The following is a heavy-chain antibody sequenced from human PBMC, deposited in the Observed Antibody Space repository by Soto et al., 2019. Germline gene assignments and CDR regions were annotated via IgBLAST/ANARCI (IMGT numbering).Heavy chain of an antibody. CDR1: GFTLSDYG. CDR2: ISYDESKE. D-gene: IGHD3-16*01. Sequence: QVQLVESGGGVVQPGTSLRLSCAASGFTLSDYGMHWVRQSPGKGLQWVALISYDESKEYYADSVEGPFTISRDTLKNTLYLQMNSLSPGDTALYYCAKPFVGGATGGLADWGQGTLVTVYS. CDR3: AKPFVGGATGGLAD. J-gene: IGHJ4*02. V-gene: IGHV3-30*18.